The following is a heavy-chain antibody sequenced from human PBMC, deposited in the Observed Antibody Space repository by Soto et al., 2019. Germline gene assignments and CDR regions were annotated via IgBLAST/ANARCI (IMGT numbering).Heavy chain of an antibody. J-gene: IGHJ4*02. D-gene: IGHD2-2*02. CDR1: GGSISSYY. CDR3: ASQGSPVGELYDY. CDR2: IYYSGST. V-gene: IGHV4-59*08. Sequence: SETLSHTYTVTGGSISSYYRSSIQQPPGKGLEWIGYIYYSGSTTYNPTLKSRVTISVDTSKNQFSLKLSSVTAADTAVYYCASQGSPVGELYDYWGQGTLVTVS.